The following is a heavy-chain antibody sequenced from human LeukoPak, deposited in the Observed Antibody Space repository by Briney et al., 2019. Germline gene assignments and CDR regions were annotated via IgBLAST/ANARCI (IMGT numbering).Heavy chain of an antibody. CDR3: AKDPRITKIVVNGFFDY. V-gene: IGHV3-30*02. Sequence: GGSLRLSCAASGFTFSSYGMHWVRQAPGKGLEWVAFIRYDGSNKYYADSVKGRFTISRDNSKNTLYLQMNSLRAEDTAVYHCAKDPRITKIVVNGFFDYWGQGTLVTVPS. J-gene: IGHJ4*02. CDR2: IRYDGSNK. CDR1: GFTFSSYG. D-gene: IGHD3-22*01.